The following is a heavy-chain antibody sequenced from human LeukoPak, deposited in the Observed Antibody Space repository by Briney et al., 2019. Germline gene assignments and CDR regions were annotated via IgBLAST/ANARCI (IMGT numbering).Heavy chain of an antibody. D-gene: IGHD2-21*02. CDR2: IYYSGST. V-gene: IGHV4-59*08. CDR1: GGSISSYY. J-gene: IGHJ4*02. CDR3: ARHEAAPTVSLTVFDY. Sequence: SETLSLTCTVSGGSISSYYWSWIRQPPGKGLEWIRYIYYSGSTNYNPSLKSRVTISVDTSKNQFSLKLSSVTAADTAVYYCARHEAAPTVSLTVFDYWGQGTLVTVSS.